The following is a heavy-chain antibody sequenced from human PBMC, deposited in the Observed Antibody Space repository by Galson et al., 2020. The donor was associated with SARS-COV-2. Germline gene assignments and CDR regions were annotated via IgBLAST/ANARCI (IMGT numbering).Heavy chain of an antibody. J-gene: IGHJ4*02. CDR3: ASGFY. CDR1: GGLISSGTYY. Sequence: SETLSLTCTVSGGLISSGTYYWSWFRQPPGKGLEWIGYIYYNGNTFYYNPSLKSRVAFTVDKSKNQFSLKLNSVVATDTAVYFCASGFYWGQGILVTVSS. CDR2: IYYNGNTF. D-gene: IGHD6-25*01. V-gene: IGHV4-30-4*01.